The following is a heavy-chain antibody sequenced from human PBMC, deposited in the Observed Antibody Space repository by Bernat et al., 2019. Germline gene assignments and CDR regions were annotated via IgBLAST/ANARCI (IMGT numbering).Heavy chain of an antibody. J-gene: IGHJ5*02. CDR2: INHSGST. Sequence: QVQLQQWGAGLLKPSETLSLTCAVYGGSFSGYYWSWIRQPPGKGLEWIGEINHSGSTNYNSSLKSRVTISVDTSKNQFSLKLSSVTAADTAVYYCARGLYSYGPNWFDPWGQGTLVTVSS. CDR1: GGSFSGYY. CDR3: ARGLYSYGPNWFDP. D-gene: IGHD5-18*01. V-gene: IGHV4-34*01.